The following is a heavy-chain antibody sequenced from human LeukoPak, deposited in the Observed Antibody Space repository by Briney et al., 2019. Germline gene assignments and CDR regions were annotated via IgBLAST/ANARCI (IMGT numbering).Heavy chain of an antibody. D-gene: IGHD6-13*01. CDR3: ARSSRQQLVYNWFDP. CDR2: IYYSGST. CDR1: GGSISSYY. J-gene: IGHJ5*02. Sequence: SETLSLTCTVSGGSISSYYWSWIRQPPGKGLEWIGYIYYSGSTNYNPSLKSRVTISVDTSKNQFSLKLGSVTAADTAVYYCARSSRQQLVYNWFDPWGQGTLVTVSS. V-gene: IGHV4-59*01.